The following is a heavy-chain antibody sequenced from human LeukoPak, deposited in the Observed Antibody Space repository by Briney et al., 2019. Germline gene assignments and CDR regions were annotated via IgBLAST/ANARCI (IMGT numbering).Heavy chain of an antibody. CDR2: IYPGDSDT. CDR1: GYSFTSYW. D-gene: IGHD2-15*01. J-gene: IGHJ4*02. V-gene: IGHV5-51*01. CDR3: ARFGRVGRSTGPDYYFDY. Sequence: GEPLKISRQGSGYSFTSYWIGWVRQMPGKGLEWVGIIYPGDSDTRYSPSFQGQVTISADKSISTAYLQWSSLKASDTAMYYCARFGRVGRSTGPDYYFDYWGQGTLVTVSS.